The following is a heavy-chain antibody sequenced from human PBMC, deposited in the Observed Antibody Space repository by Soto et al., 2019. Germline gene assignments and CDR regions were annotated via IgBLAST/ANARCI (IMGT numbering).Heavy chain of an antibody. CDR2: IKQDESEE. CDR3: ARDLGIGAAGRGYWYYYGMDV. J-gene: IGHJ6*02. CDR1: GFTFSSYW. D-gene: IGHD6-13*01. Sequence: PGGSLRLSCAASGFTFSSYWMSWVRQAPGKGLEWVANIKQDESEEYYVDSAKGRFTISRDNAKKSLYLQMNSLRAEDTAVYYCARDLGIGAAGRGYWYYYGMDVWGQGTTVTVSS. V-gene: IGHV3-7*03.